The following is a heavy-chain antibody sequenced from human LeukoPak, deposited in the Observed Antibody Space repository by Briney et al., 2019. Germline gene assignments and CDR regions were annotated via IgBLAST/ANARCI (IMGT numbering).Heavy chain of an antibody. CDR3: ARDPDYYDSSGSSGYFDL. CDR1: GDSISSYY. J-gene: IGHJ2*01. D-gene: IGHD3-22*01. Sequence: PSETLSLTCTVSGDSISSYYWSWIRQPPGKGLEWIGYIYYSGSTNYNPSLKSRVTISVDTSKNQFSLKLSSVTAADTAVYYCARDPDYYDSSGSSGYFDLWGRGTLVTVSS. CDR2: IYYSGST. V-gene: IGHV4-59*01.